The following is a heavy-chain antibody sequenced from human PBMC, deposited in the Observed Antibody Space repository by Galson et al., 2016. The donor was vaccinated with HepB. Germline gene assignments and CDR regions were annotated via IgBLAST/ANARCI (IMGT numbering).Heavy chain of an antibody. Sequence: SLRLSCAVSGFTLSTYSMNWVRQAPGKGLECLSYSSSRTTIYADSLKGRFTVSRDNVKNSVYLHMNSLRDEDTAVYYCARECDHGPFFDYWGQGTLVTVSS. J-gene: IGHJ4*02. D-gene: IGHD5-24*01. V-gene: IGHV3-48*02. CDR3: ARECDHGPFFDY. CDR1: GFTLSTYS. CDR2: SSSRTTI.